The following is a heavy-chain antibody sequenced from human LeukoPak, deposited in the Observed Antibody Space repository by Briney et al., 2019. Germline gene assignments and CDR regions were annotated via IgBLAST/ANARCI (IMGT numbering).Heavy chain of an antibody. V-gene: IGHV4-59*01. Sequence: PSETLSLTCTVSGGSISSYYWCWIRQPPGKGLEWIGYIYYSGSTNYNPSLKSRVTISVDTSKNQFSLKLSSVTAADTAVYYCARSARYYDFWSAYYYYYMDVWGKGTTVTVSS. CDR3: ARSARYYDFWSAYYYYYMDV. D-gene: IGHD3-3*01. J-gene: IGHJ6*03. CDR2: IYYSGST. CDR1: GGSISSYY.